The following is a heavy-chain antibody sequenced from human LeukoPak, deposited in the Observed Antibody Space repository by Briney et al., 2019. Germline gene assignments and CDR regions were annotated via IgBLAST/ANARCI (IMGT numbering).Heavy chain of an antibody. D-gene: IGHD1-1*01. V-gene: IGHV4-38-2*02. Sequence: SETLSLTCTVSGYSTSSGYYWGWIRQPPGKGLEWIGSIYHSGSTYYNPSLKSRVTISVDTSKNQFSLKLSSVTAADTAVYYCASNWSDFDYWGQGILVTVSS. CDR1: GYSTSSGYY. J-gene: IGHJ4*02. CDR2: IYHSGST. CDR3: ASNWSDFDY.